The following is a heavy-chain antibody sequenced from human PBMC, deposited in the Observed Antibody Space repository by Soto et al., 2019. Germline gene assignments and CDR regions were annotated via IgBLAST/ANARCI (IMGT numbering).Heavy chain of an antibody. V-gene: IGHV3-33*01. CDR1: GFTFSSYG. CDR2: IWYDGSNK. D-gene: IGHD4-17*01. CDR3: ERDLATVTTGMDY. J-gene: IGHJ4*02. Sequence: QVQLVESGGGVVQPGRSLRLSCAASGFTFSSYGMHWVRQAPGKGLEWVAVIWYDGSNKYYADSVKGRFTISRDNSKNTLYLQMNSLRAEDTAVYYCERDLATVTTGMDYWGQGTLVTVSS.